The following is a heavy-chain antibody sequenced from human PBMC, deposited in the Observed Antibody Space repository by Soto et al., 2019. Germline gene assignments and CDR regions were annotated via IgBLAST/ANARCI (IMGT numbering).Heavy chain of an antibody. CDR2: ISAYNGNT. J-gene: IGHJ5*02. D-gene: IGHD3-3*01. Sequence: ASVKVSCKASGYTFTSYGISWVRQAPGQGLEWMGWISAYNGNTNYAKKLRGRVTMTTDTSTSPAYLELRSLRFDDTAVYYCARTGDFWSGYWFDPWGQGTLVTVSS. V-gene: IGHV1-18*01. CDR1: GYTFTSYG. CDR3: ARTGDFWSGYWFDP.